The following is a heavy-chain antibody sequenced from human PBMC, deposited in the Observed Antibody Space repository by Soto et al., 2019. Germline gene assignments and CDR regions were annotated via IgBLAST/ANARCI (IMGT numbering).Heavy chain of an antibody. Sequence: ASVKVSCKASGYNFTSYDINWVRQATGQGLQWMGSMNPHSVNTGYAQKIQDRVTMTRNTSISTAYMELSSLRSEDTAVYYCARAVGSSGWYIFYYYYGMDVWGQGTTVTVSS. CDR2: MNPHSVNT. J-gene: IGHJ6*02. V-gene: IGHV1-8*01. CDR1: GYNFTSYD. CDR3: ARAVGSSGWYIFYYYYGMDV. D-gene: IGHD6-19*01.